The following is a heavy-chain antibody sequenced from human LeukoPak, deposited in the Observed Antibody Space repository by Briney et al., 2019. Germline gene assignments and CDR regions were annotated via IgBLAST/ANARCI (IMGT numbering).Heavy chain of an antibody. CDR3: ARHGVYDYGDPRRYYYTMDV. J-gene: IGHJ6*02. CDR2: IFPGDSDT. Sequence: GESLKISSKGSGYTFTNYWIGWVRQMPGKGLEWMGIIFPGDSDTRYGPSFHGQVTISADKSISTAYLQWSSLKASDTAMYYCARHGVYDYGDPRRYYYTMDVWGQGTTVTVSS. CDR1: GYTFTNYW. D-gene: IGHD4-17*01. V-gene: IGHV5-51*01.